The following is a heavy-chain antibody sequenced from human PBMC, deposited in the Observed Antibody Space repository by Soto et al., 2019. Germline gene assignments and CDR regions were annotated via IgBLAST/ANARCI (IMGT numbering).Heavy chain of an antibody. J-gene: IGHJ4*02. CDR1: GSIVGRNY. Sequence: EVQLVETGGGLIQPGGSLRLPCKVSGSIVGRNYMSWVRQAPGKGPEWVSIIHAGGNSYFADSVKGRFTISRDNSKNTLNLHMNNLRVEDTAVYYCVRDFTSWGQGTLVTVSS. V-gene: IGHV3-53*02. CDR2: IHAGGNS. CDR3: VRDFTS.